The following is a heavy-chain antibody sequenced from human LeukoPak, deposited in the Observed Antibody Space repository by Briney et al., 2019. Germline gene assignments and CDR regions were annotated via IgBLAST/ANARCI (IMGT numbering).Heavy chain of an antibody. J-gene: IGHJ6*02. Sequence: GGSLRLSCAASGFTFSSYWMYWARQAPGKGLEWVASINHNGSVNYYVDSVKGRFTISRDNAKNSLYLQMSNLRAEDTAVYFCARGGGLDVWGQGATVTVSS. CDR1: GFTFSSYW. CDR3: ARGGGLDV. D-gene: IGHD3-16*01. CDR2: INHNGSVN. V-gene: IGHV3-7*03.